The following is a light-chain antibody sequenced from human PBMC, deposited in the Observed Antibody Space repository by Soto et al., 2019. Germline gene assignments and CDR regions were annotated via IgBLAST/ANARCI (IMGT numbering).Light chain of an antibody. J-gene: IGLJ3*02. CDR3: QSYDTNLSGSV. Sequence: QSVLTQTPSVSGAPGQRVTISCTGSSSNIGAGYDVHWYQQLPGTAPKLLIYHTSNRPSGVPDRFSGSKSDTSASLAITGLHAEDEADYYCQSYDTNLSGSVFGGGTKVTVL. CDR1: SSNIGAGYD. V-gene: IGLV1-40*01. CDR2: HTS.